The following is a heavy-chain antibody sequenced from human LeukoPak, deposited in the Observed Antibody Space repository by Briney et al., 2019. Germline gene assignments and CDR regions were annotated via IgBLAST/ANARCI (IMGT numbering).Heavy chain of an antibody. V-gene: IGHV5-51*01. D-gene: IGHD3-10*01. CDR3: ARAGNYFDY. J-gene: IGHJ4*02. CDR2: INPTDSDT. CDR1: GYSFTDYW. Sequence: GESLKISCKGSGYSFTDYWIGWVRQMPGKGLEWVAIINPTDSDTRYSPSFQGQVTISADKSLSTAYLRWSSLKASDTAMYYCARAGNYFDYWGQGTLVTVSS.